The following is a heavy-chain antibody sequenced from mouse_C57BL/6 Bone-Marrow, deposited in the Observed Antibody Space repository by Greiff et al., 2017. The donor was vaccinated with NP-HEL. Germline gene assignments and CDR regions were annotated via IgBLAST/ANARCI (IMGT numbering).Heavy chain of an antibody. Sequence: QVQLKQSGAELARPGASVKLSCKASGYTFTSYGISWVKQRTGQGLEWIGEIYPRSGNTYYNEKFKGKATLTADKSSSTAYMELSSLTSEDSAVYFCARRRYDYFDYWGQGTTLTVSS. CDR1: GYTFTSYG. D-gene: IGHD1-1*01. CDR2: IYPRSGNT. J-gene: IGHJ2*01. V-gene: IGHV1-81*01. CDR3: ARRRYDYFDY.